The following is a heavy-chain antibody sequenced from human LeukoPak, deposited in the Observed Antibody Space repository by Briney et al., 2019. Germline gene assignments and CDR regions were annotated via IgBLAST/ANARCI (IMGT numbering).Heavy chain of an antibody. Sequence: PGGSLRLSCAASGFTFSSYGMHWVRQAPGKGLEWVAFIRYDGSNKYYADSVKGRFTISRDNAKNSLYLQMNSLRAEDTAVYYCASAGPYYDFWSGYYWGQGTLVTVSS. J-gene: IGHJ4*02. CDR3: ASAGPYYDFWSGYY. CDR2: IRYDGSNK. CDR1: GFTFSSYG. V-gene: IGHV3-30*02. D-gene: IGHD3-3*01.